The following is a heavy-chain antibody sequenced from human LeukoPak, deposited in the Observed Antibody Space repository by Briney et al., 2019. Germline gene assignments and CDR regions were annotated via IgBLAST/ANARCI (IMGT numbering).Heavy chain of an antibody. D-gene: IGHD2-15*01. CDR1: GFTLSGYW. Sequence: GGSLRLSCAASGFTLSGYWMSWVRQAPGKGLEWVANIKKDGSERYYVDFAKGRFTISRDNAKNSVYLQMNSLRVEDTAMYYCATISSPLDYWGQGTLVTVSS. J-gene: IGHJ4*02. CDR2: IKKDGSER. CDR3: ATISSPLDY. V-gene: IGHV3-7*01.